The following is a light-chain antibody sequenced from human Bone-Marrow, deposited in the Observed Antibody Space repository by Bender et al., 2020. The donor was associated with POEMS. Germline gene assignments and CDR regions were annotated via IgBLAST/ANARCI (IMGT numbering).Light chain of an antibody. CDR3: QSSDSTGSFWV. Sequence: SSELTQPPSVSVSPGQTARITCSGDTLQNDFAYWYQQKPGQAPVMVIYKDTQRPSGIPERFSASSSGTTVILTITGVQAEDEADYYCQSSDSTGSFWVFGGGTKLTVL. J-gene: IGLJ3*02. V-gene: IGLV3-25*03. CDR2: KDT. CDR1: TLQNDF.